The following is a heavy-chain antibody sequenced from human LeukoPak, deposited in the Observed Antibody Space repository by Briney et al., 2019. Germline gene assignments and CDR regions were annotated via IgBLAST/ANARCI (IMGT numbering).Heavy chain of an antibody. J-gene: IGHJ4*02. Sequence: PGGSLRLSCTASGFIFGDYDISWVRQAPGKGLEWVGFIRSEAYGGTTEYAASVKGRFTISRDDSKSIAYLQMNSLKTEDTAVYCCTRDRATIAYWGQGTLVTVSS. CDR1: GFIFGDYD. CDR2: IRSEAYGGTT. CDR3: TRDRATIAY. D-gene: IGHD5-12*01. V-gene: IGHV3-49*04.